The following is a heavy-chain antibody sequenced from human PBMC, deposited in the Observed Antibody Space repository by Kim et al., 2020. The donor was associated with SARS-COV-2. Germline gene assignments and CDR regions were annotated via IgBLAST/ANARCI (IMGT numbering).Heavy chain of an antibody. Sequence: GGSLRLSCAASGFTFSDFSMHWVRQASGKGLEWVGRIRSKFNNYATAYAASMKGRVTISRDDSKNTAYLEMNSLNTEDTDLYYFSRNYGSGSLVDHWGQGTLVTVSA. CDR2: IRSKFNNYAT. V-gene: IGHV3-73*01. CDR1: GFTFSDFS. D-gene: IGHD3-10*01. J-gene: IGHJ4*02. CDR3: SRNYGSGSLVDH.